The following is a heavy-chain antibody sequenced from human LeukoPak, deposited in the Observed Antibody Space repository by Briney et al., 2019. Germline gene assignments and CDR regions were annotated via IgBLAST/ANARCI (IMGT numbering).Heavy chain of an antibody. Sequence: GASVKVSCKASGGTFSSYTISWVRQAPGQGLEWMGRIIPILGIANYAQKFQGRVTITADESTSTAYMELSSLRSEDTAVYYCARENDGYSYGYTFDYWGQGTLVTVSS. CDR3: ARENDGYSYGYTFDY. CDR2: IIPILGIA. J-gene: IGHJ4*02. V-gene: IGHV1-69*04. D-gene: IGHD5-18*01. CDR1: GGTFSSYT.